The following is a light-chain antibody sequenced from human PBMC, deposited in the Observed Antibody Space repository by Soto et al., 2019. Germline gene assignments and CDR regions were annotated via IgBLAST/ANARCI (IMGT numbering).Light chain of an antibody. CDR3: QQSYSTPPWT. J-gene: IGKJ1*01. V-gene: IGKV1-39*01. CDR2: AAS. CDR1: QSIVTY. Sequence: EIQMTQSPSSLSASVGDRVTITCRESQSIVTYLNWYLQKPGKAPKLLIYAASNLQSGVPSRFSGSGSGTDFTLTISSLQPEDFASYFCQQSYSTPPWTFGQGTKVDI.